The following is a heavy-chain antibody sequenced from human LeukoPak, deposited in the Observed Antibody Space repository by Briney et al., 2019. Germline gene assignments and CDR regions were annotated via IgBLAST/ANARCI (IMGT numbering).Heavy chain of an antibody. Sequence: SVKVSCKASGGTFSSYAISWVRQAPGQGLEWMGGIIPIFGTANYAQKFQGRVTITADESTSTAYMELSSLRSEDAAVYYCARDRERWLQSNFDYWGQGTLVTVSS. CDR2: IIPIFGTA. CDR1: GGTFSSYA. V-gene: IGHV1-69*01. D-gene: IGHD5-24*01. CDR3: ARDRERWLQSNFDY. J-gene: IGHJ4*02.